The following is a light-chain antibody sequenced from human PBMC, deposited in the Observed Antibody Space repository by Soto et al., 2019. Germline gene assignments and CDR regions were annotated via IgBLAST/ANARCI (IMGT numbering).Light chain of an antibody. J-gene: IGLJ3*02. CDR1: SSNIGSNY. Sequence: QSVLTQPPSASGTPGQRVTISCSGSSSNIGSNYVYWYQQLPGTAPKLLIYRNNQRPSGVPDRFSGSKSGTSASLAISGXXXXXXADYYCAAWDDSLSGWVFGGGTQLTVL. CDR3: AAWDDSLSGWV. V-gene: IGLV1-47*01. CDR2: RNN.